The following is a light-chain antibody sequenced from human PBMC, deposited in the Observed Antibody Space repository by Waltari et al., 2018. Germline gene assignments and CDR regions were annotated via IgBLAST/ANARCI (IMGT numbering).Light chain of an antibody. V-gene: IGKV3D-15*01. Sequence: EIVMTQSPVTLSLSPGERATLSCRASQSVSSSLAWYQQKPGQAPRLLIYGASSRATGIPDRFSGSGSGTEFTLTISSLEPEDVAVYYCQQSTNWPLTFGGGTKVEIK. CDR3: QQSTNWPLT. CDR2: GAS. J-gene: IGKJ4*01. CDR1: QSVSSS.